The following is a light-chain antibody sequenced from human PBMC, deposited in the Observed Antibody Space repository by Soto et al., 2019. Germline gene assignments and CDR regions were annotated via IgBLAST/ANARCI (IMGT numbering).Light chain of an antibody. Sequence: IQVTRSAATLSATVGDRVTITCLASQIISSWLAWYQQKPGKAPKLLIYKASSLESGVPSRFSGSGSGTEFTLTISSLQPDDFATYYCQQYNSYSETFGQGTKVDIK. CDR1: QIISSW. J-gene: IGKJ1*01. CDR3: QQYNSYSET. V-gene: IGKV1-5*03. CDR2: KAS.